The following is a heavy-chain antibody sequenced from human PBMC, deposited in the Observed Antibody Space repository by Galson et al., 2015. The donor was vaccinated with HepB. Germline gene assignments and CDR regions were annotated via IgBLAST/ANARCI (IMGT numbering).Heavy chain of an antibody. J-gene: IGHJ5*02. D-gene: IGHD3-22*01. V-gene: IGHV1-69*13. CDR2: IIPIFGTA. CDR1: GGTFSSYA. Sequence: SVKVSCKASGGTFSSYAISWVRQAPGQGLEWMGGIIPIFGTANYAQKFQGRVTITADESTSTAYMELSSLRSEDTAVYYCARGGYYDSSGYYWFDPWGQGTLVTVSS. CDR3: ARGGYYDSSGYYWFDP.